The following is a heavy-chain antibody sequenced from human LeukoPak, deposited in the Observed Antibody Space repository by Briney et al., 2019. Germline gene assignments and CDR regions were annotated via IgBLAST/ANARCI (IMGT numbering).Heavy chain of an antibody. CDR2: ISSSSSYI. J-gene: IGHJ4*02. CDR3: ARWSGMATVTSDY. CDR1: GFPFSTYS. D-gene: IGHD5-24*01. V-gene: IGHV3-21*01. Sequence: RGGSLRLSCAASGFPFSTYSMNWIRQAPGKGLEWVSSISSSSSYIYYADSVKGRFTISRDNAKNSLYLQMNSLRAEDTAVYYCARWSGMATVTSDYWGQGTLVTVSS.